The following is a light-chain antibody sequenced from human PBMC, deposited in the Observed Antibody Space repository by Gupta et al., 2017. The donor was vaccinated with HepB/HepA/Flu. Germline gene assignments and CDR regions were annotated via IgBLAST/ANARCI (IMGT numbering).Light chain of an antibody. CDR1: QSVSASSNNRYY. V-gene: IGKV4-1*01. J-gene: IGKJ2*01. CDR3: KQSDSFPYT. CDR2: WAS. Sequence: DIVMSPSPTSLAVSLGERAPINCKSSQSVSASSNNRYYVAWYQQKPRQPPRLLIYWASTRESGVPDRFSGSGSGTDFTLTISSLQAEDVAVYYCKQSDSFPYTFGQGTKVEIK.